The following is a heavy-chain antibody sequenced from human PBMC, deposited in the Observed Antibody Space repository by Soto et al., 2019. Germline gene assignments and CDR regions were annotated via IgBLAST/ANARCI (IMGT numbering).Heavy chain of an antibody. J-gene: IGHJ4*02. CDR3: ALIPNIVVVVAHS. CDR1: GYTFTGYY. Sequence: ASVKVSCKASGYTFTGYYMHWVRQAPGQGLEWMGWINPNSGGTNYAQKFQGRVTMTRDTSISTAYTELSRLRSDDTAVYYCALIPNIVVVVAHSWGQGTLVTVSS. D-gene: IGHD2-15*01. CDR2: INPNSGGT. V-gene: IGHV1-2*02.